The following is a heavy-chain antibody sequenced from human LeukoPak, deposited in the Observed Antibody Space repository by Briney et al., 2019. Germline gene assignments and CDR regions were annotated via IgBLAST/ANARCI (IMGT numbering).Heavy chain of an antibody. D-gene: IGHD2-2*02. CDR1: GVSITSNTYY. V-gene: IGHV4-39*01. Sequence: KLSETLSLTCTVSGVSITSNTYYWGGIRQPPEKGLGRIGFIYYTGITYFSPSLKSRVTVSEDTSKNQLSLKLSSVTAADTAVYYCARGRGWYCSSTSCYTRGYFDYWGQGTLVTVSS. J-gene: IGHJ4*02. CDR2: IYYTGIT. CDR3: ARGRGWYCSSTSCYTRGYFDY.